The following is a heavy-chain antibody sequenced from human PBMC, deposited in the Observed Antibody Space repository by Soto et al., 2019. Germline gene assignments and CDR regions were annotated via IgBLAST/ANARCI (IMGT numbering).Heavy chain of an antibody. D-gene: IGHD1-26*01. CDR3: AKGGVRVVGAPRAFDI. V-gene: IGHV3-13*05. Sequence: GGSLRLSCAAFGFTFSSYDMPGVRQATGKGLEWVSAIGIAGDPYYPDSVKGRFTISRDNSKNTLYLQMNSLRAEDTAVYYCAKGGVRVVGAPRAFDIWGQGTMVTVSS. J-gene: IGHJ3*02. CDR2: IGIAGDP. CDR1: GFTFSSYD.